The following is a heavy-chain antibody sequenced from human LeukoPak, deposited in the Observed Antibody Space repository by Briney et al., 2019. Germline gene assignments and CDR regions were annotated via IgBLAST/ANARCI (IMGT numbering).Heavy chain of an antibody. Sequence: GGSLRLSCAASGFTFSSCGMHWVRQAPGKGLEWVAVISYDGSNKYYADSVKGRFTISRDNSKNTLYLQMNSLRVEDTAVYCCAKDLFGVVVAACDYWGQGTLVTVSS. J-gene: IGHJ4*02. CDR1: GFTFSSCG. V-gene: IGHV3-30*18. D-gene: IGHD2-15*01. CDR3: AKDLFGVVVAACDY. CDR2: ISYDGSNK.